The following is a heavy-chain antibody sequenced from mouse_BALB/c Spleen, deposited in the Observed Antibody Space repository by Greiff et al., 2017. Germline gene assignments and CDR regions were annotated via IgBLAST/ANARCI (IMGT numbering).Heavy chain of an antibody. CDR3: ARDYYGSSYPFAY. Sequence: EVQLKQSGPELVKPGASVKMSCKASGYTFTSYVMHWVKQKPGQGLEWIGYINPYNDGTKYNEKFKGKATLTSDKSSSTAYMELSSLTSEDSAVYYCARDYYGSSYPFAYWGQGTLVTVSA. CDR1: GYTFTSYV. J-gene: IGHJ3*01. D-gene: IGHD1-1*01. CDR2: INPYNDGT. V-gene: IGHV1-14*01.